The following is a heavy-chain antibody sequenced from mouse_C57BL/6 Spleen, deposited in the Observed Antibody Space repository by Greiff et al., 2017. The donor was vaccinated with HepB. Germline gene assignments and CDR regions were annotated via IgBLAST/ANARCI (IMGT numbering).Heavy chain of an antibody. CDR1: GFTFSSYA. CDR3: ARGGGDGYFDY. D-gene: IGHD2-3*01. J-gene: IGHJ2*01. V-gene: IGHV5-4*01. Sequence: DVQLVESGGGLVKPGGSLKLSCAASGFTFSSYAMSWVRQTPEKRLEWVATISDGGSYTYYPDNVKGRFTISRDNAKNNLYLQMSHLKSAYTAMYYCARGGGDGYFDYWGQGTTLTVSS. CDR2: ISDGGSYT.